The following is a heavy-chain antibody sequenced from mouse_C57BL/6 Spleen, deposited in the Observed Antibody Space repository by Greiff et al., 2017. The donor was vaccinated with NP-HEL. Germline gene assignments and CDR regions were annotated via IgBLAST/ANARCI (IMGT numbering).Heavy chain of an antibody. CDR3: ARYERQGRAMDY. CDR1: GYTFTSYW. J-gene: IGHJ4*01. Sequence: QVQLQQSGAELVKPGASVKLSCKASGYTFTSYWMHWVKQRPGQGLEWIGMIHPNSGSTNYNEKFKSKATLTVDKSSSTAYMQLSSLTSEDAAVYYCARYERQGRAMDYWGQGTSVTVSS. CDR2: IHPNSGST. D-gene: IGHD3-2*01. V-gene: IGHV1-64*01.